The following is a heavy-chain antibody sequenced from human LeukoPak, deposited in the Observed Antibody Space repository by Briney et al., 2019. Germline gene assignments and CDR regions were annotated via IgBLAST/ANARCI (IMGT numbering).Heavy chain of an antibody. V-gene: IGHV4-34*01. D-gene: IGHD3-22*01. CDR1: GGSISSYY. J-gene: IGHJ4*02. CDR2: INHSGST. CDR3: VTYYFDSSGPKKNY. Sequence: SETLSLTCTVSGGSISSYYWSWIRQPPGKGLEWIGEINHSGSTNYNPSLKSRVTISVDTSKKQFSLKLSSVTAADTAVYYCVTYYFDSSGPKKNYWGQGTLVTVSS.